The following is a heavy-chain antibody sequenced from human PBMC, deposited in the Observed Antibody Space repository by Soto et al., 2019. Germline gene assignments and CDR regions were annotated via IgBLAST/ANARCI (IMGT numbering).Heavy chain of an antibody. CDR3: ARGRRDSSSWHGSL. CDR2: ISAYSGNT. V-gene: IGHV1-18*01. CDR1: GYTFTSYG. Sequence: DASVKVSCKTSGYTFTSYGISWVRQAPGQGLEWMGWISAYSGNTNYAQKLQGRVTMTTDTSTSTAYMELRSLTSDDTAMYYCARGRRDSSSWHGSLWGQGTLVTVSS. D-gene: IGHD6-13*01. J-gene: IGHJ4*02.